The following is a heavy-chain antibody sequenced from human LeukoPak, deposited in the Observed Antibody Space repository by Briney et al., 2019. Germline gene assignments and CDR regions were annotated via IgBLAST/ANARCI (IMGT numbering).Heavy chain of an antibody. V-gene: IGHV1-18*01. CDR2: ISAYNGNT. Sequence: ASVKVSCKASGYTFTSYGISWVRQAPGQGLEWMGWISAYNGNTNYAQKLQGRVTMTTDTSTSTAYMELRSLRSDDTAVYYCARDLGYYGSGRTNDYWGQGTLVTVSS. D-gene: IGHD3-10*01. CDR1: GYTFTSYG. J-gene: IGHJ4*02. CDR3: ARDLGYYGSGRTNDY.